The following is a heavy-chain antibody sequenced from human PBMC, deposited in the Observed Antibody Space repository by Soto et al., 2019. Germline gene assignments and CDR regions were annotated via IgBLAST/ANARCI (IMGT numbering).Heavy chain of an antibody. CDR1: GGTFSSYT. Sequence: SVKVSCKASGGTFSSYTISWVRQAPGQGLEWMGRIIPILGIANYAQKFQGRVTITADKSTSTAYMELSSPRSEDTAVYYCARDSVMITFGGVIVNRFDYWGQGTLVTVSS. V-gene: IGHV1-69*04. J-gene: IGHJ4*02. CDR2: IIPILGIA. CDR3: ARDSVMITFGGVIVNRFDY. D-gene: IGHD3-16*02.